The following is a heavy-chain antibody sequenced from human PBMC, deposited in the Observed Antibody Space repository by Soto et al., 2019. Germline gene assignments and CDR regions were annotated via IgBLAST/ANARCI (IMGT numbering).Heavy chain of an antibody. CDR1: GGTFSSYA. D-gene: IGHD4-17*01. V-gene: IGHV1-69*14. CDR3: AGSGGRDYGDDRIDS. Sequence: QVQLVQSGAEVKKPGSSVKVSCKASGGTFSSYAISWVRQAPGQGLEWMGGLIPIFGTTNYAQKFQGRVTITADRSTRTAYRELSSLSSEDTAVYYCAGSGGRDYGDDRIDSWGQGTLVTVSS. J-gene: IGHJ4*02. CDR2: LIPIFGTT.